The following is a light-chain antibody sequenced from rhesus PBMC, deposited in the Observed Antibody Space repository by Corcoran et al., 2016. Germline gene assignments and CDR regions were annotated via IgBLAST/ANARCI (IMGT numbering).Light chain of an antibody. V-gene: IGKV3-10*01. J-gene: IGKJ1*01. Sequence: QVILTQSPATLSLSPGERATLSCRASHSVSSYLAWYQQKPGHPPRLLIYGASNRATGLPDRCSATGSGGDLPLTIRSLETGDVGGYHCYQHSSGWTFGQGTKVEI. CDR1: HSVSSY. CDR2: GAS. CDR3: YQHSSGWT.